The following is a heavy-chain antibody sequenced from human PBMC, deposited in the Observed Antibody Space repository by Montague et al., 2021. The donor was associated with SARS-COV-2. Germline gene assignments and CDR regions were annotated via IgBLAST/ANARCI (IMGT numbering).Heavy chain of an antibody. CDR2: IYYNGTT. Sequence: SETLSLTCTVSGRSISSYYWSWIRQPPGKGLEWIGYIYYNGTTNYSPSLKGRVSISVDTSKNQFSLEMNSVTAAVTAVYYCARERGYQLLSGWFDPWGQGTLVTVSS. CDR1: GRSISSYY. J-gene: IGHJ5*02. CDR3: ARERGYQLLSGWFDP. V-gene: IGHV4-59*01. D-gene: IGHD2-2*01.